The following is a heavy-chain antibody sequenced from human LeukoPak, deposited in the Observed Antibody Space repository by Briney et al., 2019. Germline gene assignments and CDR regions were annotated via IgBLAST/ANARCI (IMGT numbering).Heavy chain of an antibody. V-gene: IGHV4-34*01. CDR1: GGSFSGYY. J-gene: IGHJ5*02. CDR2: INHSGST. Sequence: SETLSLTCAVYGGSFSGYYWSWIRQPPGKGLEWIGEINHSGSTNYNPSLKSRVTISVDTSKNQFSLKLSSVTAADTAVYYCARTFMVRGVLNWFDPWGQGTLVTVSS. D-gene: IGHD3-10*01. CDR3: ARTFMVRGVLNWFDP.